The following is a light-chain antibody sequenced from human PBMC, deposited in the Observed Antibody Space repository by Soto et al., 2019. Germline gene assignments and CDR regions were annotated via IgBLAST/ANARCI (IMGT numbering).Light chain of an antibody. CDR1: QGIGRW. CDR2: AAS. J-gene: IGKJ4*01. Sequence: DIQMTHSPSSVSASVGARVTITCRSSQGIGRWLAWYQQKPGKAPMLLIYAASSLQSGVPSRFSGSGSGTDFTLTISSLQPEDFATYHWQQANSFPPTFSGGTKVEIQ. V-gene: IGKV1D-12*01. CDR3: QQANSFPPT.